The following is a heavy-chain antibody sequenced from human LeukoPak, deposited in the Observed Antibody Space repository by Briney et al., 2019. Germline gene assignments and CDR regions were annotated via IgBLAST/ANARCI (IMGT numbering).Heavy chain of an antibody. CDR1: GFTFSSYG. D-gene: IGHD6-13*01. J-gene: IGHJ5*02. V-gene: IGHV3-33*08. Sequence: TGRSQRLSCAASGFTFSSYGMHWVRQAPGKGLEWVAVIWYDGSNKYYADSVKGRFTISRDNSKNTLYLQMNSLRAEDTAVYYCARSPAAAAGTNWFDPWGQGTLVTVSS. CDR2: IWYDGSNK. CDR3: ARSPAAAAGTNWFDP.